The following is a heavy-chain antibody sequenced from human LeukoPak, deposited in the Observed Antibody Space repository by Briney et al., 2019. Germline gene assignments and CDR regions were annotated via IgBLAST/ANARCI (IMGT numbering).Heavy chain of an antibody. CDR1: GFTFDDYV. CDR2: ITWNSDTI. CDR3: ARDLFGYGGNSGWFDP. J-gene: IGHJ5*02. V-gene: IGHV3-9*01. D-gene: IGHD4-23*01. Sequence: GGSLRLSCAASGFTFDDYVMHWVRQAPGKGLEWVSGITWNSDTIAYADSVKGRFTISRDNAKNSLYLQMNSLRAEDTAVYYCARDLFGYGGNSGWFDPWGQGTLVTVSS.